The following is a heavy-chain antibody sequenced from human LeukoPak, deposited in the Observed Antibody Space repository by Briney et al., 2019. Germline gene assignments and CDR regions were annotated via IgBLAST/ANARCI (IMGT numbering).Heavy chain of an antibody. CDR3: ARARLGELSSFDY. CDR2: ISAFNGHT. D-gene: IGHD3-16*02. J-gene: IGHJ4*02. CDR1: GYTFTIYG. Sequence: ASVKVSCKASGYTFTIYGINWVRQAPGQGLEWMGWISAFNGHTNYAQKFQGRVTMTTDTSTSTAYMELRSLRSDDTAVYYCARARLGELSSFDYWGQGTLVTVSS. V-gene: IGHV1-18*01.